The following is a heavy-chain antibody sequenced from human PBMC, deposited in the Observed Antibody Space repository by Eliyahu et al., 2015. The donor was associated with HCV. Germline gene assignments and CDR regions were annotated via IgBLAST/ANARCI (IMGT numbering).Heavy chain of an antibody. CDR1: GGSISSYY. Sequence: QVQLQESGPGLVKPSETLSLTCTVSGGSISSYYWSWIRQPPGKGLEWIGYIYYSGSTNYNPSLKSRVTISVDTSKNQFSLKLSSVTAADTAVYYCARTAYYGDPYYYYYYGMDVWGQGTTVTVSS. J-gene: IGHJ6*02. V-gene: IGHV4-59*01. CDR3: ARTAYYGDPYYYYYYGMDV. D-gene: IGHD4-17*01. CDR2: IYYSGST.